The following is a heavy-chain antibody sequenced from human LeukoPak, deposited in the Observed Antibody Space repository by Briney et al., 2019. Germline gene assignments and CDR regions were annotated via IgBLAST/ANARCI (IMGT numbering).Heavy chain of an antibody. CDR2: IWYDGSNK. CDR1: GFTFSSYG. V-gene: IGHV3-33*01. CDR3: ARETGIAVAGTSVYYFDY. D-gene: IGHD6-19*01. Sequence: GGSLRLSCAASGFTFSSYGMHWVRQAPGKGLEWVAVIWYDGSNKYYADSVKGRFTISRDNSKNTLYLQMNSLRAEDTAVYYCARETGIAVAGTSVYYFDYWGQGTLVTVSS. J-gene: IGHJ4*02.